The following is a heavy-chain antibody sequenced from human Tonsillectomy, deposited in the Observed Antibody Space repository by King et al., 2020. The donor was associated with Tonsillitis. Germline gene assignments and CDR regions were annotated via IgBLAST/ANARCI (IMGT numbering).Heavy chain of an antibody. D-gene: IGHD3-10*01. J-gene: IGHJ3*02. CDR2: IYSGGST. Sequence: VQLVESGGGLVQPGGSLRLSCAASGFTVSSNYMSWVRQAPGKGLEWVAVIYSGGSTYYEDSVQGRFTISRDNSKNTLYLQMNSLRAEDKAVYYCAAPEGKAAFDIWGQGTMVTVSS. CDR3: AAPEGKAAFDI. CDR1: GFTVSSNY. V-gene: IGHV3-66*01.